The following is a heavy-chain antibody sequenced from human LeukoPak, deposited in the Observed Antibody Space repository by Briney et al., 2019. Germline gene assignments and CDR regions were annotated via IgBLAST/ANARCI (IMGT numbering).Heavy chain of an antibody. J-gene: IGHJ4*02. Sequence: GGSLRLSCAGSGFTFRDYYMSWIRQAPGKGLEWVSYISSSGSTIYYADSVKGRFTISRDNAKNSLYLQMNSLRAEDTAVYYCARETGGLGYCSSTSCYAVDYWGQGTLVTVSS. CDR2: ISSSGSTI. D-gene: IGHD2-2*01. CDR1: GFTFRDYY. V-gene: IGHV3-11*01. CDR3: ARETGGLGYCSSTSCYAVDY.